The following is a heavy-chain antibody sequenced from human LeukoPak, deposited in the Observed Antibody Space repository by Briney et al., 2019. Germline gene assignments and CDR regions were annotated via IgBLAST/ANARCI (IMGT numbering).Heavy chain of an antibody. CDR1: GFTFSSYS. Sequence: GGSLRLSCAASGFTFSSYSMNWVRQAPGKGLEWVSSISSSSSYIYYADSVKGRFTISRDNAKNSLYLQMNSLRAEDTAVYYRARDQRAAMAYFDYWGQGTLVTVSS. V-gene: IGHV3-21*01. CDR3: ARDQRAAMAYFDY. J-gene: IGHJ4*02. CDR2: ISSSSSYI. D-gene: IGHD5-18*01.